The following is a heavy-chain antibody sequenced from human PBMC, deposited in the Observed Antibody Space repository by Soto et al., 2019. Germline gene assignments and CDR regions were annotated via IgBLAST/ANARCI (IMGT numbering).Heavy chain of an antibody. CDR3: ARVLSGYSGYDGAGDYYYYYMDV. CDR2: ISSSGSTI. D-gene: IGHD5-12*01. CDR1: GFTFSDYY. J-gene: IGHJ6*03. V-gene: IGHV3-11*01. Sequence: GGSLRLSCAASGFTFSDYYMSWIRQAPGKGLEWVSYISSSGSTIYYADSVKGRFTISRDNAKNSLYLQMNSLRAEDTAVYYCARVLSGYSGYDGAGDYYYYYMDVWGKGTTVTVSS.